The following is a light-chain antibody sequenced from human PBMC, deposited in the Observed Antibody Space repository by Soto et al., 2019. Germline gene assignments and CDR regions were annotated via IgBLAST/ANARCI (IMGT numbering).Light chain of an antibody. Sequence: EIVLTQSPATLSLSPGERDTLSCRASRSIDSKLAWYQQRPGQAPRLLIYGASTRATGIPARFSGSGSGTEFTLTISGLLPEDFAAYHCQQLYTLPFTLGQGTRLEIK. CDR1: RSIDSK. CDR2: GAS. V-gene: IGKV3-15*01. J-gene: IGKJ5*01. CDR3: QQLYTLPFT.